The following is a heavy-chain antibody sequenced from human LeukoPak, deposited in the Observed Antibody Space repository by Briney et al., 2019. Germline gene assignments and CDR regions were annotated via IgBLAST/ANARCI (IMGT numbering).Heavy chain of an antibody. J-gene: IGHJ6*02. CDR2: ISGSGGST. Sequence: PGGSLRLSCAASGFTFSSYAMSWVRQAPGKGLEWVSAISGSGGSTYYADSVKGRFTISRDNSKNTLYLQMNSLRAEDTAVYYCARDMGFGESLHYYYGMDVWGQGTTVTVSS. CDR1: GFTFSSYA. D-gene: IGHD3-10*01. V-gene: IGHV3-23*01. CDR3: ARDMGFGESLHYYYGMDV.